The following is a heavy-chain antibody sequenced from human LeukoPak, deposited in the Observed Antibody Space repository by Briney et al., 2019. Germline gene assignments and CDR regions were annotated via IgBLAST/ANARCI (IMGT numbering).Heavy chain of an antibody. CDR3: ARDQGLVVVAAGDAFDI. V-gene: IGHV3-21*01. D-gene: IGHD2-15*01. J-gene: IGHJ3*02. CDR1: GFTFSSYS. CDR2: ISSSSSYI. Sequence: GGSLRLSCAASGFTFSSYSMNWVRQAPGKGLEWVSSISSSSSYIYYADSVKGRFTISRDNAKNSLYLQMNGLRAEDTAVYYCARDQGLVVVAAGDAFDIWGQGTMVTVSS.